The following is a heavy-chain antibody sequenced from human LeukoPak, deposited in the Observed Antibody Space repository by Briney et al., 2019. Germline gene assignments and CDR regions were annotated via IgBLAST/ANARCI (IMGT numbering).Heavy chain of an antibody. CDR2: IYHSGST. CDR1: GYSIISGYY. J-gene: IGHJ4*02. V-gene: IGHV4-38-2*01. D-gene: IGHD3-22*01. Sequence: SETLSLTCAVSGYSIISGYYWGWIRQPPGKGLEWIGSIYHSGSTYYNPSLKSRVTISVDTSKNQFSLKLSSVTAAATAVYYCERGIYYYDSSGYFHWGQGTLVTVSS. CDR3: ERGIYYYDSSGYFH.